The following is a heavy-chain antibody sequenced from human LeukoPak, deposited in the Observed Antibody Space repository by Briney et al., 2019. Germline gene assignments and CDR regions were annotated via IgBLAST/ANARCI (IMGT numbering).Heavy chain of an antibody. CDR1: GFTFSSYA. Sequence: PGRSLRLSCAASGFTFSSYAMHWVRQAPGKGLEWVAVISYDGSNKYYADSVKGRFTISRDNSKNTLYLQMNSLRAEDTAVYYCARVTIAAAYYYYGMDVWGQGTTVTVSS. V-gene: IGHV3-30-3*01. CDR3: ARVTIAAAYYYYGMDV. D-gene: IGHD6-13*01. CDR2: ISYDGSNK. J-gene: IGHJ6*02.